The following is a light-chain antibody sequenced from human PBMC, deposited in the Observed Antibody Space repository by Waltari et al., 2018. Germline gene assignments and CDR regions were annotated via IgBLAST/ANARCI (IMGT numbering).Light chain of an antibody. Sequence: ILLTQSPGTLSLSPGERVTLSCRASECVTNNYLAWYQQKPGQAPRLLIFNASNRATGIPDRFSGSWSGTYFTLTISRLEPEDFAVYYCHQYAYSPLAFGGGTKVEI. CDR2: NAS. CDR1: ECVTNNY. CDR3: HQYAYSPLA. V-gene: IGKV3-20*01. J-gene: IGKJ4*01.